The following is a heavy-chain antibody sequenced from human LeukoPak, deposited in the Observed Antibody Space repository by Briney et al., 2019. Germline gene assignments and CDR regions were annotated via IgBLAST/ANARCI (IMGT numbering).Heavy chain of an antibody. CDR1: GYSISSGYY. D-gene: IGHD3-3*01. CDR2: IYHSGST. Sequence: PSETLSLTCTVSGYSISSGYYWGWIRQPPGKGLEWIGSIYHSGSTYYNPSLKSRVTISVDTSKNQFSLKLSSVTAADTAVYYCARAFDYPDFWSGIDDAFDIWGQGTMVTVSS. J-gene: IGHJ3*02. V-gene: IGHV4-38-2*02. CDR3: ARAFDYPDFWSGIDDAFDI.